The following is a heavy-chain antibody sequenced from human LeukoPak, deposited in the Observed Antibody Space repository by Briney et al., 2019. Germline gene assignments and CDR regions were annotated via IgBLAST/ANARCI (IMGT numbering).Heavy chain of an antibody. CDR2: IIPIFGTA. Sequence: ASVKVSCKASGGTFSSYAISWVRQAPGQGLEWIGGIIPIFGTANYAQKFQGRVTITTDESTSTAYMELSSLRSEDTAVYYCARDGGEMATNYYFDYWGQGTLVTVCS. CDR1: GGTFSSYA. D-gene: IGHD5-24*01. V-gene: IGHV1-69*05. J-gene: IGHJ4*02. CDR3: ARDGGEMATNYYFDY.